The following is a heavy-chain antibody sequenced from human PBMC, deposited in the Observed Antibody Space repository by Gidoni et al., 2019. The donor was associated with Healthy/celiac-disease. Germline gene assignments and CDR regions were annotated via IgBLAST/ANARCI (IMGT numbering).Heavy chain of an antibody. CDR3: ARDRAVYGGNSHYYGMDV. V-gene: IGHV4-31*03. CDR1: GGPISSGGYY. CDR2: ICYSGST. Sequence: QVQLQESGPGLVKPSQTLSRTGTVSGGPISSGGYYWSWIRQHPGKGLEWIGYICYSGSTYYNPSLKSRVTISVATSKNQFSLKLSSVTAADTAVYYCARDRAVYGGNSHYYGMDVWGQGTTVTVSS. J-gene: IGHJ6*02. D-gene: IGHD2-21*02.